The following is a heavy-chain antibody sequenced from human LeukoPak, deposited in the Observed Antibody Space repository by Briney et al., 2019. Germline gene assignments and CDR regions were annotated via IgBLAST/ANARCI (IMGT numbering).Heavy chain of an antibody. CDR3: AKDISRWLQSCFDY. V-gene: IGHV3-30*18. CDR2: IPYDGSNK. J-gene: IGHJ4*02. D-gene: IGHD5-24*01. Sequence: GGSLRLSCAASGFTFSSYGMHWVRQAPGKGLEWVAVIPYDGSNKYYADSVKGRFTISRDNSKNTLYLQMNSLRAEDTAVYYCAKDISRWLQSCFDYWGQGTLVTVSS. CDR1: GFTFSSYG.